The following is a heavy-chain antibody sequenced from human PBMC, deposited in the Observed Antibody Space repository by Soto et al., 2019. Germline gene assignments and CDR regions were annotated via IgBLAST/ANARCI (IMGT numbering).Heavy chain of an antibody. CDR3: ARDLWGYCGTDCYPLDV. CDR1: GGSISSGGYS. V-gene: IGHV4-30-2*01. Sequence: SETVSLTCAVSGGSISSGGYSWSWIRQPPGKGLECIGYIYHSVSTYYNPSLKSRVTISVDRSKNQFSLKLNSVTAADTAVYYCARDLWGYCGTDCYPLDVWGQGTTVTVSS. D-gene: IGHD2-21*02. J-gene: IGHJ6*02. CDR2: IYHSVST.